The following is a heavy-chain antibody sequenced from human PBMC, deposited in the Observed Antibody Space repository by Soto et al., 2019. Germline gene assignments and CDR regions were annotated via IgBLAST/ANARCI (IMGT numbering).Heavy chain of an antibody. CDR3: ARVAEYYDFWSGYFDY. CDR2: IIPILGIA. J-gene: IGHJ4*02. Sequence: SVKVSCKASGGTFSSDTISWVRQAPGQGLEWMGRIIPILGIANYAQKFQGRVTITADKSTSTAYMELSSLRSEDTAVYYCARVAEYYDFWSGYFDYWGQGTLVTVSS. V-gene: IGHV1-69*02. CDR1: GGTFSSDT. D-gene: IGHD3-3*01.